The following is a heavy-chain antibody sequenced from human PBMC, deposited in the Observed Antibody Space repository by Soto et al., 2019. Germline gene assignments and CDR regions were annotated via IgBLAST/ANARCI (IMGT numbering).Heavy chain of an antibody. CDR2: ISYDGSNK. Sequence: QVQLVESGGGVVQPGRSLRLSCAASGFTFNNYGMHWVRQAPGKGLEWVAVISYDGSNKYYADSVKGRFTISRDNFKNTLYLQMNSLRAEDTAVYYCAKGRTSLPYYYYGMDVWGQGTTVTVSS. J-gene: IGHJ6*02. CDR1: GFTFNNYG. CDR3: AKGRTSLPYYYYGMDV. V-gene: IGHV3-30*18.